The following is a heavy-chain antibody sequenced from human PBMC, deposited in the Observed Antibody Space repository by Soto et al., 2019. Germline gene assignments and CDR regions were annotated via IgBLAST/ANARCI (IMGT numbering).Heavy chain of an antibody. D-gene: IGHD5-18*01. CDR3: ARDQAMAQFDH. CDR2: INAYNGNT. Sequence: ASVKVSCKASGYTFTNYGISWVRQAPGQGLEWMGWINAYNGNTKYAQKLQGRVTMTTDTSTSTAYMELRSLRSDDTAVYYCARDQAMAQFDHWGQGTLVTVSS. J-gene: IGHJ4*02. CDR1: GYTFTNYG. V-gene: IGHV1-18*01.